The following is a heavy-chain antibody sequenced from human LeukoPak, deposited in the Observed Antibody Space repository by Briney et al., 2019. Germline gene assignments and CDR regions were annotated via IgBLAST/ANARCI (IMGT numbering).Heavy chain of an antibody. Sequence: KPSETLSLTCTVSGYSISSGYYWGWIRQPPGKGLEWIGSIYHSGNTFYNPSLKSRVTISVDTSKNQFSLKLTSVTAADTAVYYCARFFRTMWELPYYWGQGTLVTVSS. CDR2: IYHSGNT. D-gene: IGHD1-26*01. J-gene: IGHJ4*02. CDR3: ARFFRTMWELPYY. V-gene: IGHV4-38-2*02. CDR1: GYSISSGYY.